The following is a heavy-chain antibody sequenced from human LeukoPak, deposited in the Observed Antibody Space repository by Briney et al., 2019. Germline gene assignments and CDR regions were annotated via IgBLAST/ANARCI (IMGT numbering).Heavy chain of an antibody. D-gene: IGHD3-10*01. CDR1: GGSISSYY. CDR2: IYTSGST. J-gene: IGHJ5*02. Sequence: PSETLSLTCTVSGGSISSYYWSWIRQPAGKGLEWIGRIYTSGSTNYNPSLKSRVTMSVDTSKNQFSLKLSSVTAADTAVYYCARTVWFGESHHSWFDPWGQGTLVTVSS. V-gene: IGHV4-4*07. CDR3: ARTVWFGESHHSWFDP.